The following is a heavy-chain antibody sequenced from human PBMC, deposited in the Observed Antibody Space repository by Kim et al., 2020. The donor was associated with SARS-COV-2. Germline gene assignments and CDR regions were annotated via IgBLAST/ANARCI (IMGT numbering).Heavy chain of an antibody. J-gene: IGHJ4*01. CDR1: GFTFNNAW. V-gene: IGHV3-15*01. D-gene: IGHD3-22*01. CDR3: TTAASYHWHRSGYFSP. Sequence: GGSLRLSCAASGFTFNNAWMSWVRQAPGKGLEWVGRIKSKTDGGTTEYAAPVRGRFTISRKDSKNTLYLQVNSLKTEATAVYDCTTAASYHWHRSGYFSPWGQGTLLTVSS. CDR2: IKSKTDGGTT.